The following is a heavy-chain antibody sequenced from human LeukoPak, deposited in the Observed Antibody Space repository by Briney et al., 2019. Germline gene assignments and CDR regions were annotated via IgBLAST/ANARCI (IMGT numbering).Heavy chain of an antibody. J-gene: IGHJ4*02. CDR3: ARRIAAAAAPYYFDY. V-gene: IGHV3-74*01. Sequence: GGSLRLSCAASGNYWMHWVRQAPGKGLLWVSRINSDGSSTSYADSVKGRFTISRDNAKNTLYLQMNSLRAEDTAVYYCARRIAAAAAPYYFDYWGQGTLVTVSS. D-gene: IGHD6-13*01. CDR2: INSDGSST. CDR1: GNYW.